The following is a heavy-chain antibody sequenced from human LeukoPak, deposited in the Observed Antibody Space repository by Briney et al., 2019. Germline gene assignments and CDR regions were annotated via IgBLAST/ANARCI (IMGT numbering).Heavy chain of an antibody. Sequence: SETLSLTCTISGYSISSGYYWGWIRQPPGKGLEWIGSIYHSGSTYYNPSLKSRVTISLDTSENQFSLRLSSVTAADTAVYYCARDLYSSGWGYFDYWGQGTLVTVSS. D-gene: IGHD6-19*01. CDR1: GYSISSGYY. J-gene: IGHJ4*02. V-gene: IGHV4-38-2*02. CDR3: ARDLYSSGWGYFDY. CDR2: IYHSGST.